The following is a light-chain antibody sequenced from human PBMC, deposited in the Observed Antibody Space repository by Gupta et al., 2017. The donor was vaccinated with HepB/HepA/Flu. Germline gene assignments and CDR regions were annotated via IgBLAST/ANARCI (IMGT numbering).Light chain of an antibody. Sequence: DIVMTPFPDSLAVSLGERATINCKSSQSVLYPSNNKNYLAWYQQKPGQPPKLLIYWASTRESGVPDRFSGSGSGTDFTLTISNLQAEDVAVYYCQQYYSSPLTFGGGTKVEIK. J-gene: IGKJ4*01. V-gene: IGKV4-1*01. CDR2: WAS. CDR3: QQYYSSPLT. CDR1: QSVLYPSNNKNY.